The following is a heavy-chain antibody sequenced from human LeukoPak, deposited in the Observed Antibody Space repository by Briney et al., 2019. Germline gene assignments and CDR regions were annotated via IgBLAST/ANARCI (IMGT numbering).Heavy chain of an antibody. Sequence: SETLSLTCTVSGGFISSSSYYWGWIRQPPGKGLEWIGSIYYSGSTYYNPSLKSRVTISVDTSKNQFSLKLSSVTAADTAVYYCARDSVIVVSSGAFDIWGQGTMVTVSS. CDR3: ARDSVIVVSSGAFDI. CDR1: GGFISSSSYY. CDR2: IYYSGST. J-gene: IGHJ3*02. V-gene: IGHV4-39*07. D-gene: IGHD2/OR15-2a*01.